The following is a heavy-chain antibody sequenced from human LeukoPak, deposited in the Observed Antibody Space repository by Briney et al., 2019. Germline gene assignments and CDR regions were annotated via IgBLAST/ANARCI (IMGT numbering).Heavy chain of an antibody. J-gene: IGHJ3*02. Sequence: PSETLSLTCTVSGGSVSSGSYYWGWIRQPPGKGLEWMGYFYNRGTTNYNPSLKSRITMSVDTSKNQFSLKLTSVTAADTAVYYCARDFKYYGSSGYYAFDIWGQGTMVTVSS. D-gene: IGHD3-22*01. CDR1: GGSVSSGSYY. CDR2: FYNRGTT. CDR3: ARDFKYYGSSGYYAFDI. V-gene: IGHV4-61*01.